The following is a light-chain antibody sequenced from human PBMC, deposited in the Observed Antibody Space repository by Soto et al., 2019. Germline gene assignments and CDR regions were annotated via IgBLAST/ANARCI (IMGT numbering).Light chain of an antibody. J-gene: IGKJ5*01. CDR1: QDIRTW. CDR3: QHATTFPIT. V-gene: IGKV1-12*01. CDR2: GAS. Sequence: PMTQSPSSVSAYVGDRVTITCRASQDIRTWLAWYQQKPGKAPKILIYGASTLQSGVPSRFSGSGSGTYFTLTISSLQPEDSATYYCQHATTFPITFGQGTRLEIK.